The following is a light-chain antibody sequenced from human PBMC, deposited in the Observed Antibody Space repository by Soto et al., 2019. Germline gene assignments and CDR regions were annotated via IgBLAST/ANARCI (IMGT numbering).Light chain of an antibody. V-gene: IGKV3-11*01. CDR1: QSVSGY. CDR2: DVS. CDR3: MQSTQLPPT. Sequence: EVVLTQSPVTLSLAPGERATLSCRASQSVSGYLAWYQQKPGQAPRLLIYDVSNRATGIPARFSGSGSGTDFTLEISRVETDDVGIYYCMQSTQLPPTFGQGTRLEIK. J-gene: IGKJ5*01.